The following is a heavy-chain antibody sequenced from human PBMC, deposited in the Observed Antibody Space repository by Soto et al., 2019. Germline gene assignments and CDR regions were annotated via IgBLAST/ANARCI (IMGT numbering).Heavy chain of an antibody. Sequence: QVQLQESGPGLVKPSQTLSLTCTVSGGSISSGGYYWSWIRQHPGKGLEWIGYIYYSGSTYYNPSLKSRVTISVDTSKNQFSRKLSSVTAADTAVYYCARDANYYDSSGLGGAFDIWGQGTMVTVSS. J-gene: IGHJ3*02. CDR2: IYYSGST. D-gene: IGHD3-22*01. CDR1: GGSISSGGYY. V-gene: IGHV4-31*03. CDR3: ARDANYYDSSGLGGAFDI.